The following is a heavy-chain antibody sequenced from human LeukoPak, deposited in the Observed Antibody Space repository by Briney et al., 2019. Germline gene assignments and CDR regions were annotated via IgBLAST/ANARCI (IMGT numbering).Heavy chain of an antibody. D-gene: IGHD1-26*01. CDR2: ISGSGGST. CDR3: AKDRGVVGATSRGVFDY. V-gene: IGHV3-23*01. CDR1: GFTFSSYA. J-gene: IGHJ4*02. Sequence: GGSLRLSCAASGFTFSSYAMSWVRQAPGKGLEWVSAISGSGGSTYYADSVKGRFTISRDNSKNTLYLQMNSLRAEDTAVYYCAKDRGVVGATSRGVFDYWGQGTLVTVSS.